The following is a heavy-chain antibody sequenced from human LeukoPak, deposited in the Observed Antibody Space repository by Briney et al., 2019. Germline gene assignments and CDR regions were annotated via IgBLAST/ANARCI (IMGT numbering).Heavy chain of an antibody. J-gene: IGHJ4*02. CDR1: GVTLSSYW. CDR3: ARGLFSSEAY. Sequence: GGSLRLSCAGSGVTLSSYWMNWVRQAPGKGLEWVANIKQDGSEKNYVDSVKGRFTISKDNAKNSVYLQMDNLRAEDTAVYYCARGLFSSEAYWGQGILVTVSS. V-gene: IGHV3-7*03. D-gene: IGHD6-19*01. CDR2: IKQDGSEK.